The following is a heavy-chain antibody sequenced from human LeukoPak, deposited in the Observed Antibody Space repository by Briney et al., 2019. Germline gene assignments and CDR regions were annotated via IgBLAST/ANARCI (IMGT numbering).Heavy chain of an antibody. J-gene: IGHJ3*02. D-gene: IGHD4-17*01. V-gene: IGHV3-30*04. CDR2: ISYDGSNK. CDR3: ARPDYEGAFDI. Sequence: PGGSLRLSCAASGFTFSSYAIHWVRQAPGKGLEWVAVISYDGSNKYYADSVKGRFTISRDNSKNTLYLQMNSLRAEDTAVYYCARPDYEGAFDIWGQGTMVTVSS. CDR1: GFTFSSYA.